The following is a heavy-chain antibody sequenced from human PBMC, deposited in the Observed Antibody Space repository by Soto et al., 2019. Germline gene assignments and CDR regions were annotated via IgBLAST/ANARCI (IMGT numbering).Heavy chain of an antibody. D-gene: IGHD2-15*01. Sequence: PSETLSLTCAVSGGSISSGGYSWSWIRQPPGKGLEWIGYIYHSGSTYYNPSLKSRVTISVDRSKNQFSLKLSSVTAADTAVYYCASSRYCSGGSCYSLSSYYYYGMDVWGQGTKVPVSS. CDR1: GGSISSGGYS. CDR2: IYHSGST. J-gene: IGHJ6*02. V-gene: IGHV4-30-2*01. CDR3: ASSRYCSGGSCYSLSSYYYYGMDV.